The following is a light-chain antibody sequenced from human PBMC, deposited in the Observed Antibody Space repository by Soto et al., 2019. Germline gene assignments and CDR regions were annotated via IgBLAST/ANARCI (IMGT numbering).Light chain of an antibody. CDR3: QQYNDWPLT. Sequence: VMTQSPATRSLSPGGIATLSCRASESVSSNLAWYQQKPGQAPSLLIYGAFTRATGIPARFSGTGSGTEFTLTISSLQSEDFALYYCQQYNDWPLTFGQGTKVDI. V-gene: IGKV3-15*01. CDR2: GAF. J-gene: IGKJ1*01. CDR1: ESVSSN.